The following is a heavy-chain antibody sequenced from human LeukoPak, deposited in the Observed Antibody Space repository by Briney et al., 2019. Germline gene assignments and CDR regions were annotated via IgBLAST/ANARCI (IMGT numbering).Heavy chain of an antibody. CDR1: GFTFSNDA. CDR2: ISASGGTT. V-gene: IGHV3-23*01. D-gene: IGHD2-2*01. Sequence: PGGSLRLSCAASGFTFSNDAMSWVRQAPGKGLEWVSAISASGGTTYYADSVKGRFTISRDNSKNTLYLQMSSLRAEDTAVYYCAKEPREYCSSTSCPNWIDPWGQGTLVTVSS. J-gene: IGHJ5*02. CDR3: AKEPREYCSSTSCPNWIDP.